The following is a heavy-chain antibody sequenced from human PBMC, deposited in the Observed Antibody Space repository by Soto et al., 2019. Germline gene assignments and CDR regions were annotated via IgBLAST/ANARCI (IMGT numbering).Heavy chain of an antibody. D-gene: IGHD3-22*01. CDR2: IYHTGST. J-gene: IGHJ4*02. V-gene: IGHV4-39*01. Sequence: SETLSLTCSVSGGSISTTTFYWGWIRKPPGKGLEWIGSIYHTGSTYYNPSLKSRVTISVDASKNQFSLNLNSVTAADTAEYYCARHLTNYYHDSSGYYSVDFWGQGTLVTVSS. CDR3: ARHLTNYYHDSSGYYSVDF. CDR1: GGSISTTTFY.